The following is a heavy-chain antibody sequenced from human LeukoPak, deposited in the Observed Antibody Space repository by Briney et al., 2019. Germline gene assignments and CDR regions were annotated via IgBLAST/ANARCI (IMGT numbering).Heavy chain of an antibody. CDR2: IKKDGSEK. D-gene: IGHD1-26*01. V-gene: IGHV3-7*01. Sequence: GGSLRLSCAASGFTFSSYAMHWVRQAPGKGLEWVANIKKDGSEKFYVDSVKGRFTISRDNAKNSLDLQMNSLRAEDTAVYYCAREIPRGAVNLDCWGQGTEVTVSS. CDR3: AREIPRGAVNLDC. CDR1: GFTFSSYA. J-gene: IGHJ4*02.